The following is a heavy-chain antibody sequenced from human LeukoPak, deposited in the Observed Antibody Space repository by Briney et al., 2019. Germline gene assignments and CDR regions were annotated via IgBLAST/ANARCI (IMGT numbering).Heavy chain of an antibody. CDR3: AREDGVNYYDSSGYFDY. CDR2: ISYDGSNK. Sequence: GSLRLSCAASGFTFSSYGMHWVRQAPGKGLEWVAVISYDGSNKYYADSVKGRFTISRDNSKNTLYLQMNSLRAEDTAVYYCAREDGVNYYDSSGYFDYWGQGTLVTVSS. J-gene: IGHJ4*02. D-gene: IGHD3-22*01. CDR1: GFTFSSYG. V-gene: IGHV3-30*19.